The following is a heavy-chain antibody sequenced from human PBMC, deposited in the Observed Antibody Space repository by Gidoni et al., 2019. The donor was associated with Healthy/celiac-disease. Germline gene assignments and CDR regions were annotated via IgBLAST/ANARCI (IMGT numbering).Heavy chain of an antibody. J-gene: IGHJ4*02. CDR3: AKDKGGGAVAGLVPDY. CDR2: ISWNRGRI. V-gene: IGHV3-9*01. D-gene: IGHD6-19*01. Sequence: EVQLVESGGGLVQPGRSLRLSCAASGFTVDEYAMHWVRQAPGKGLEWVSGISWNRGRIGYADSVKCRFTISRDNAKNSLYLQMNSLRAEDTALYYCAKDKGGGAVAGLVPDYWGQGTLVTVSS. CDR1: GFTVDEYA.